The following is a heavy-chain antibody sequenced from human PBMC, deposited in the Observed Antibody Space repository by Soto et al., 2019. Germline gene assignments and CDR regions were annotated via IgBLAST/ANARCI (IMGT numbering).Heavy chain of an antibody. V-gene: IGHV4-59*01. D-gene: IGHD3-16*01. CDR2: IYYSGST. J-gene: IGHJ4*02. CDR3: ARVWGL. Sequence: PGGSLRLSCAASGITFSNYGMSWVRQAPGKGLEWIGYIYYSGSTNYNPSLKSRVTISVDTSKNQFSLKLSSVTAADTAVYYCARVWGLWGQGTLVTVSS. CDR1: GITFSNYG.